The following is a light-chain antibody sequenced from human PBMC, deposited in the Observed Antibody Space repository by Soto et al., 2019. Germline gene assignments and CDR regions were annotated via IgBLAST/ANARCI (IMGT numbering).Light chain of an antibody. Sequence: AIKMTQSPSSLSASVGDRVTITCRASQGIRNELGWYQQKPGKAPKLLIYAASSLQSGVPSRFSGSGSGTDFALTITSLQAEDFATYYCQQLRMYPSTFGGGTKVDIK. CDR2: AAS. CDR3: QQLRMYPST. CDR1: QGIRNE. V-gene: IGKV1-6*01. J-gene: IGKJ4*01.